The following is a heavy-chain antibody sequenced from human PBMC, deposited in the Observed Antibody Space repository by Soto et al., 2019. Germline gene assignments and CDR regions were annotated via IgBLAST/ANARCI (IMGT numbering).Heavy chain of an antibody. Sequence: PSETLSLTCNVSGASMRSYYWTWMRQSPGKGLEWLGNVFYTGNTNLNPSLRSRLSISVDTSKNTFSLMLNSVTAADTAVYYCARDSRCCGMDVWGQGTKVTVSS. V-gene: IGHV4-59*01. CDR1: GASMRSYY. J-gene: IGHJ6*02. CDR2: VFYTGNT. CDR3: ARDSRCCGMDV.